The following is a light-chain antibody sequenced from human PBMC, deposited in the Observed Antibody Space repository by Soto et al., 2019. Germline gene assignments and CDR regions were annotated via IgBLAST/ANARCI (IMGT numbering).Light chain of an antibody. CDR3: QQYESTPPT. V-gene: IGKV4-1*01. CDR1: QSVLYSSNNKNY. J-gene: IGKJ2*01. CDR2: WAS. Sequence: DIVMTQPPDSLAVSLGERATINCKSSQSVLYSSNNKNYLAWYQQRPGQPPKLLIYWASTRESGVPDRFSVSGSGTDFTLTSTSLQAEEVAVYYCQQYESTPPTFGQGTKLEIK.